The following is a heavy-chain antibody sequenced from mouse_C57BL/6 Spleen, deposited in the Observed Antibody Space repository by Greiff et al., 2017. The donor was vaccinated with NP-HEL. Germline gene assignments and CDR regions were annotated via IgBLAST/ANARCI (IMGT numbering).Heavy chain of an antibody. CDR2: INPNNGGT. CDR3: ARLGDYEPFDY. V-gene: IGHV1-22*01. J-gene: IGHJ2*01. Sequence: VQLKESGPELVKPGASVKMSCKASGYTFTDYNMHWVKQSHGKSLEWIGYINPNNGGTSYNQKFKGKATLTVNKSSSTAYMELRSLTSEDSAVYYCARLGDYEPFDYWGQGTTLTVSS. CDR1: GYTFTDYN. D-gene: IGHD2-4*01.